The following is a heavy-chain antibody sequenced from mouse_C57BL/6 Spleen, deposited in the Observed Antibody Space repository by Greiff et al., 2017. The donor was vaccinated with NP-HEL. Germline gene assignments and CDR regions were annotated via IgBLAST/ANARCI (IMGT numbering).Heavy chain of an antibody. Sequence: QVQLQQPGAELVRPGSSVKLSCKASGYTFTSYWMHWVKQRPIQGLEWIGNIDPSDSETHYNQKFKDKATLTVDKSSSTAYMQLSSLTAEDSAVYYCARGDGYAFAYWGQGTLVTVSA. V-gene: IGHV1-52*01. D-gene: IGHD2-2*01. CDR3: ARGDGYAFAY. J-gene: IGHJ3*01. CDR2: IDPSDSET. CDR1: GYTFTSYW.